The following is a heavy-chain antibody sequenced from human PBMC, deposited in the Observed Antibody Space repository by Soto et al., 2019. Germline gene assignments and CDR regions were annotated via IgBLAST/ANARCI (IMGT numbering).Heavy chain of an antibody. CDR2: INPNSGAT. Sequence: QVQLVQSRAEVKKPGASVNVSCKASGYTFTDYYIYWLRQAPGHGLEWMGWINPNSGATNYAHNFQGRVTMTRDTSIRAAYMELSRLSSDDTAVYYCAKDQGGYMVSGMDVWGQGPTVTVSS. J-gene: IGHJ6*02. V-gene: IGHV1-2*02. CDR1: GYTFTDYY. CDR3: AKDQGGYMVSGMDV. D-gene: IGHD2-2*02.